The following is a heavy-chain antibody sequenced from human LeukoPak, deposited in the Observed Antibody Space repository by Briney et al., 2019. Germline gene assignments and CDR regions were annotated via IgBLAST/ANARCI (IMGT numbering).Heavy chain of an antibody. V-gene: IGHV1-46*01. CDR2: INPSGGST. CDR1: GYTFTSYY. J-gene: IGHJ4*02. Sequence: ASVKVSCKASGYTFTSYYMHWVRQAPGQGLEWMGIINPSGGSTSYAQKFQGRVTMTTDTSTSTVYMEMRSLTSDDTAVYYCARDLDQYNGRFGGFGHDFWGQGTLVTVSS. CDR3: ARDLDQYNGRFGGFGHDF. D-gene: IGHD3-10*01.